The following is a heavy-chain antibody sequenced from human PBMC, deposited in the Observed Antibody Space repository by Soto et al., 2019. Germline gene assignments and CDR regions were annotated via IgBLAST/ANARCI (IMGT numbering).Heavy chain of an antibody. CDR3: STYDYIWGSDRYRWAY. CDR2: ISYDGSNK. V-gene: IGHV3-30*03. CDR1: GFTFSSYG. D-gene: IGHD3-16*02. Sequence: GGSLRLSCAASGFTFSSYGMHWVRQAPGKGLEWVAVISYDGSNKYYADSVKGRFTISRDDSKNTLYLHMNSLKTDDTAMYYCSTYDYIWGSDRYRWAYWGQGTLVTVSS. J-gene: IGHJ4*02.